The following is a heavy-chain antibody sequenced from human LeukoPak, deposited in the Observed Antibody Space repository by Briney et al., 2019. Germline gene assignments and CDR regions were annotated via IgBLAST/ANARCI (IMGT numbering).Heavy chain of an antibody. CDR2: IYHSGST. V-gene: IGHV4-38-2*01. Sequence: SETLSLTCAVSGYSISSGYYWGWIRQPPGKGLEWIGSIYHSGSTYYNPSLKSRVTTSVDTPKNQFSLKLGSVTAADTAVYYCARQGRSSSSEPFDIWGQGTMVTVSS. CDR3: ARQGRSSSSEPFDI. CDR1: GYSISSGYY. J-gene: IGHJ3*02. D-gene: IGHD6-13*01.